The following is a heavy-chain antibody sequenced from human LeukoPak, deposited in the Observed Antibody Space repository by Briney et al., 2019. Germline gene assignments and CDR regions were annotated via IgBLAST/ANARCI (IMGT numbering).Heavy chain of an antibody. V-gene: IGHV4-39*01. CDR1: GGSISSSSYY. CDR2: SYYSGST. D-gene: IGHD2-2*01. J-gene: IGHJ1*01. Sequence: SETLSLTCTVSGGSISSSSYYWGWIRQPPGKGLEWLGSSYYSGSTYYNPSLKSRVTIAVDTSKNQFPLKLSSVTAADTAVYYCARLYCSSTSCYSMTAEYFQHWGQGTLVTVSS. CDR3: ARLYCSSTSCYSMTAEYFQH.